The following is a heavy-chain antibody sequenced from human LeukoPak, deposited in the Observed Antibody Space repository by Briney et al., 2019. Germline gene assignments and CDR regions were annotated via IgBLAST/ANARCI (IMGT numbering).Heavy chain of an antibody. Sequence: SETLSLTCTVSGGSISSGSYYWSWIRQPAGKGQEWIGRIYTSGSTNYNPSLKSRVTISVDTSKNQFSLKLSSVTAADTAVYYCARGTYCSSTSCYTTDAFDIWGQGTMVTVSS. D-gene: IGHD2-2*02. CDR2: IYTSGST. CDR3: ARGTYCSSTSCYTTDAFDI. V-gene: IGHV4-61*02. J-gene: IGHJ3*02. CDR1: GGSISSGSYY.